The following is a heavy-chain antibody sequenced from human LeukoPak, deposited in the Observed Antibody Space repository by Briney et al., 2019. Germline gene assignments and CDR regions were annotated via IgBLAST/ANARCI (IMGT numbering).Heavy chain of an antibody. Sequence: GGSLRLSCAASGFTVSSNYMSWVRQAPGKGLEWVSVIYSGGSTYYADSVKGRFTISRDNSKNTLYLQMNSLRAEDTAVYYCARGGAAIVVVPAALDYWGQGTLVTVSS. V-gene: IGHV3-66*01. D-gene: IGHD2-2*01. CDR2: IYSGGST. CDR1: GFTVSSNY. J-gene: IGHJ4*02. CDR3: ARGGAAIVVVPAALDY.